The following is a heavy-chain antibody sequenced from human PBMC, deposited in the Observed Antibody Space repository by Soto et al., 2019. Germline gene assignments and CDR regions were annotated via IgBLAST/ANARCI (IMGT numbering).Heavy chain of an antibody. Sequence: SVKVSCKASGGTFSSYATSWVRQAPGQGLEWMGGIIPIFGTANYAQKFQGRVTITADESTSTAYMELSSLRSEDTAVYYCARYCSSTSCYSNYYYYGMDVWGQGTTVTVSS. V-gene: IGHV1-69*13. CDR2: IIPIFGTA. D-gene: IGHD2-2*02. J-gene: IGHJ6*02. CDR1: GGTFSSYA. CDR3: ARYCSSTSCYSNYYYYGMDV.